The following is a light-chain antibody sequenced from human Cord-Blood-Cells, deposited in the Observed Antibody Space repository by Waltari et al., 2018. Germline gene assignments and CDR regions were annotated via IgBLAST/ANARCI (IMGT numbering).Light chain of an antibody. CDR3: QSADSSGTYYV. CDR2: KGS. J-gene: IGLJ1*01. Sequence: SYELTQPPSVSVSPGQTARITCSGDALPKQYAYWYQQKPGQAPVLVIYKGSERPSGIPERFSRSSAGTTVTLTISGVQAEDEADYYCQSADSSGTYYVFGTGTKVTVL. V-gene: IGLV3-25*03. CDR1: ALPKQY.